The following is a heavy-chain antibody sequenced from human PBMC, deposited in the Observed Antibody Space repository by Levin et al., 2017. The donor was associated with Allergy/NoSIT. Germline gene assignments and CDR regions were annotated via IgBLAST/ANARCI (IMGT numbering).Heavy chain of an antibody. V-gene: IGHV3-21*01. CDR2: ISSSSSYI. J-gene: IGHJ4*02. CDR3: ARQDSGSYREPFDY. D-gene: IGHD1-26*01. Sequence: GESLKISCAASGFTFSSYSMNWVRQAPGKGLEWVSSISSSSSYIYYADSVKGRFTISRDNAKNSLYLQMNSLRAEDTAVYYCARQDSGSYREPFDYWGQGTLVTVSS. CDR1: GFTFSSYS.